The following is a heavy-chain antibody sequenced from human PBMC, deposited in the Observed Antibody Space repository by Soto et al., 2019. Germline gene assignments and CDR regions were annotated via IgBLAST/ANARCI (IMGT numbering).Heavy chain of an antibody. CDR3: ARAPGRSLYYFDY. D-gene: IGHD2-15*01. CDR2: IWYDGSNK. V-gene: IGHV3-33*01. J-gene: IGHJ4*02. CDR1: GFTFSSYG. Sequence: PGGSLRLSCAASGFTFSSYGMHWVRQAPGKGLEWVAVIWYDGSNKYYADSVKGRFTISRDNSKNTLYLQMNSLRAEDTAVYYCARAPGRSLYYFDYWGQGTLVTVSS.